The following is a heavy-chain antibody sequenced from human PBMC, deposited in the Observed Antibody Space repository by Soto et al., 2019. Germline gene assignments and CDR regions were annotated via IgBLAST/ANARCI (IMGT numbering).Heavy chain of an antibody. CDR3: ASSLYYDFWSGYYPFDYYYGMDV. V-gene: IGHV6-1*01. CDR2: TYYRSKWYN. J-gene: IGHJ6*02. Sequence: SQTLSLTCAISGDSVSSNSAAWNWIRQSPSRGLEWLGRTYYRSKWYNDYAVSVKSRITINPDTSKNQFSPQLNSVTPEDTAAYYCASSLYYDFWSGYYPFDYYYGMDVWGQGTTVTVSS. CDR1: GDSVSSNSAA. D-gene: IGHD3-3*01.